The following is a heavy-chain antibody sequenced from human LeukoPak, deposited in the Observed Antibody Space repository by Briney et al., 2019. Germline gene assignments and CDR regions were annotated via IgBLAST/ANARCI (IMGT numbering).Heavy chain of an antibody. Sequence: GGSLRLSCAASGFTFSNAWMSWVRQAPGKGLEWVGRIKSKTDGETTDYVAPVKGRFTISRDDSKNTLYLQMNSLKTEDTAVYYCTTDRMGYYDSNDFWGQGALVTVSS. CDR2: IKSKTDGETT. CDR3: TTDRMGYYDSNDF. V-gene: IGHV3-15*01. CDR1: GFTFSNAW. J-gene: IGHJ4*02. D-gene: IGHD3-22*01.